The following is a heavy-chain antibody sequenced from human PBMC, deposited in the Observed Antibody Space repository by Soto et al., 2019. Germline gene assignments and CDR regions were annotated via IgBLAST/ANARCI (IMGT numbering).Heavy chain of an antibody. CDR2: IIPIFGTA. V-gene: IGHV1-69*01. CDR1: GGTFSSYS. Sequence: QVQLVQSGAEVKKPGSSVKVSCKASGGTFSSYSINWVRQAPGQGLEWMGEIIPIFGTANYAQKCQARVTITADEATSTDYMELSSLRSEDTAVYYCARDGGRHSGGIDYWGQGTLVTVSS. D-gene: IGHD1-26*01. CDR3: ARDGGRHSGGIDY. J-gene: IGHJ4*02.